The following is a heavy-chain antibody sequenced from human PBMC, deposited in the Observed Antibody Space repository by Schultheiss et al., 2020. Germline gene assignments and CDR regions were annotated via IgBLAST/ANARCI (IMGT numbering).Heavy chain of an antibody. CDR1: GGSISSGGYY. J-gene: IGHJ6*02. CDR3: TRGRVVSASRIYGMDV. V-gene: IGHV4-61*08. CDR2: IYYSGST. Sequence: SETLSLTCTVSGGSISSGGYYWSWIRQHPGKGLEWIGYIYYSGSTYYNPSLKSRVTISVDTSKNQFSLKLTSVTAADTVVYFCTRGRVVSASRIYGMDVWGQGTTVTVSS. D-gene: IGHD2-21*01.